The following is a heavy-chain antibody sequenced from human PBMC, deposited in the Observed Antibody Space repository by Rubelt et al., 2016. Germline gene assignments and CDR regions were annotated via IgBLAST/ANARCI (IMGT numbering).Heavy chain of an antibody. CDR2: VSGSGGST. CDR3: ANRVTP. Sequence: YAMTWVRQAPGKGLECVSGVSGSGGSTDYADSVKGRFTISRDNSKNTLYLQMNSLRAEDTAVYYCANRVTPWGQGTLVTVSS. CDR1: YA. V-gene: IGHV3-23*01. J-gene: IGHJ5*02.